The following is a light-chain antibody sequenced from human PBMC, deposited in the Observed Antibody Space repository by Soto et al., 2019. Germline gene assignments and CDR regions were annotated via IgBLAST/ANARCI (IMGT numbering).Light chain of an antibody. CDR3: NSYVGSNNYV. CDR1: SSDVGGYDY. CDR2: EVT. Sequence: QSVLTQPPSASGSPGQSVTISCTGTSSDVGGYDYVSWYQQHPGKAPKLMIYEVTKRPSGVPDRFSGSKSGNTASLTVSGLQAEDEADYYCNSYVGSNNYVFGTGTKVTVL. J-gene: IGLJ1*01. V-gene: IGLV2-8*01.